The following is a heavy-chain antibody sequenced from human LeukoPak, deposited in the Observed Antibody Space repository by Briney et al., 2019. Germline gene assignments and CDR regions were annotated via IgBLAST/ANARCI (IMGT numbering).Heavy chain of an antibody. CDR2: IIPIFGTA. Sequence: ASVKVSCKASGGTFSSYAISWVRQAPGQGLEWMGGIIPIFGTANYAQKFQGRVTITADESTSTAYMELSSLRSEDTAVYYCAREIGHQLLPPEGWFDPWGQGTLVTVSS. V-gene: IGHV1-69*01. J-gene: IGHJ5*02. CDR1: GGTFSSYA. CDR3: AREIGHQLLPPEGWFDP. D-gene: IGHD2-2*01.